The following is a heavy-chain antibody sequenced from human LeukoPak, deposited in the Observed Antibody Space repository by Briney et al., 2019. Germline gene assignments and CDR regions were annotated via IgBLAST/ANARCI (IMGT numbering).Heavy chain of an antibody. Sequence: GGSQRLSCAASGFTFSSYAMSWVRQAPGKGLEWVSAISGSGGSTYYADSVKGRFTISRENSKNTLHLQMNSLRAEDTAVYYCARGGYYFDYWGQGTLVTVSS. CDR1: GFTFSSYA. CDR2: ISGSGGST. CDR3: ARGGYYFDY. V-gene: IGHV3-23*01. J-gene: IGHJ4*02. D-gene: IGHD3-16*01.